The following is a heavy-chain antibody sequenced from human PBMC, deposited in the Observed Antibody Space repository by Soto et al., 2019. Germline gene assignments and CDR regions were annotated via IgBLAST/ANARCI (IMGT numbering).Heavy chain of an antibody. CDR2: IWYEESKK. V-gene: IGHV3-33*01. J-gene: IGHJ4*02. CDR1: GFPFISYG. CDR3: ASESDYGDYGGGVDY. Sequence: QVQLVESGGGVVQPGRSLSLSFAASGFPFISYGMHWDPQPPGKGRGGVAVIWYEESKKYYADSVKGRFTISRDNSKNTLYLQMNSLRAEDTAVYYCASESDYGDYGGGVDYWGQGTLVTVSS. D-gene: IGHD4-17*01.